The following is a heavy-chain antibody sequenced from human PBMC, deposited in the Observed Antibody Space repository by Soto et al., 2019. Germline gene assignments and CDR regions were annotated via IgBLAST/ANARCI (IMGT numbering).Heavy chain of an antibody. CDR1: GFTFSDYY. J-gene: IGHJ6*02. V-gene: IGHV3-11*06. D-gene: IGHD3-3*01. Sequence: PGGSLRLSCAASGFTFSDYYMSWIRQAPGKGLEWVPYISSSSSYTNYADSVKGRFTISRDNAKNSLYLQMNSLRAEDTAVYYCARSLWRLGTDFWSGYPDYYGMDVWGQGTTVTVSS. CDR3: ARSLWRLGTDFWSGYPDYYGMDV. CDR2: ISSSSSYT.